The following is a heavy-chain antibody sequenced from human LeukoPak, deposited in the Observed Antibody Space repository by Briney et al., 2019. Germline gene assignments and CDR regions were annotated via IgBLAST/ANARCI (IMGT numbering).Heavy chain of an antibody. D-gene: IGHD3-22*01. V-gene: IGHV4-38-2*01. CDR2: IYHSGST. CDR3: ARFGEYYYDSSGYYYEPYYFDY. Sequence: PSETLSLTCAVSGYSISSGYYWGWIRQPPGKGLEWIGSIYHSGSTYYNPSLKSRVTISVDTSKNQFSLKLSSVTAADTAVYYRARFGEYYYDSSGYYYEPYYFDYWGQGTLVTVSS. CDR1: GYSISSGYY. J-gene: IGHJ4*02.